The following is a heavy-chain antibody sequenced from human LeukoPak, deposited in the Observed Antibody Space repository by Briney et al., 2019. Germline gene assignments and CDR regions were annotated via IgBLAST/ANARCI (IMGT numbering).Heavy chain of an antibody. V-gene: IGHV3-66*02. Sequence: GGSLRLSCAASGFTFSTYAMSWVRQGPGKGLEWVSVIYSGGSTYYADSVKGRFTISRDNSKNTLYLQINSLRAEDTAVYYCARDVGGYLDYWGQGTLVTVSS. CDR2: IYSGGST. D-gene: IGHD2-15*01. CDR1: GFTFSTYA. CDR3: ARDVGGYLDY. J-gene: IGHJ4*02.